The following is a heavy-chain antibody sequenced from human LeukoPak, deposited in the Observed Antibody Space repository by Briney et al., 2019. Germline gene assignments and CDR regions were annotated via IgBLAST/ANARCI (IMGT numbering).Heavy chain of an antibody. V-gene: IGHV3-23*01. CDR1: GFTFKNYA. CDR3: AKPGRTAAGLFDS. D-gene: IGHD6-13*01. J-gene: IGHJ4*02. Sequence: PGVSLRLSCAASGFTFKNYALSWVRQAPGKGLEWVSGFSVNGRDTYYADLVKGRFTIARDIAKNTLYLQMNSLRAEDTATYYCAKPGRTAAGLFDSWGQGTLVTVSS. CDR2: FSVNGRDT.